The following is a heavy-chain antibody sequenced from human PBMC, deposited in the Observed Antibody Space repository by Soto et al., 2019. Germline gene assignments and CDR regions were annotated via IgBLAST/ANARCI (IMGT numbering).Heavy chain of an antibody. J-gene: IGHJ6*02. Sequence: ASVKVSCKASGGTFSSYAISWVRQAPGQGLEWMGGIIPIFGTANYAQKFQGRVTITADESTSTAYMELSSLSSEDTAVYYCARVGGGYSYGQPRIYYYYYGMDVWGQGTTVTVSS. V-gene: IGHV1-69*13. CDR1: GGTFSSYA. CDR3: ARVGGGYSYGQPRIYYYYYGMDV. CDR2: IIPIFGTA. D-gene: IGHD5-18*01.